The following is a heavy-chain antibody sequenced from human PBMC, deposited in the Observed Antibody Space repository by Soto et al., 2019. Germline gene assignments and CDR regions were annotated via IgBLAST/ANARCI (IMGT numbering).Heavy chain of an antibody. CDR2: IYYSGST. J-gene: IGHJ2*01. V-gene: IGHV4-31*03. Sequence: QVQLQESGPGLVKPSQTLSLTCTVSGGSISSGGYYWSWIRQHPGKGLEWIGYIYYSGSTHYNPSLKSRVTISVDTSKTQFSLKLSSVTAAATAVYYCARGPDSSHWYFDLWGRGTLVTVSS. CDR3: ARGPDSSHWYFDL. D-gene: IGHD3-3*01. CDR1: GGSISSGGYY.